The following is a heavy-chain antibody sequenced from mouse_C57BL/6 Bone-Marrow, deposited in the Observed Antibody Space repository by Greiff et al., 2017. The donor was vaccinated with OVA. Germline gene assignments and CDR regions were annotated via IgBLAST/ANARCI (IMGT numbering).Heavy chain of an antibody. Sequence: QVQLKESGAELVRPGASVKLSCKASGYTFTDYYINWVKQRPGQGLEWIARIYPGSGNTYYNEKFKGKATLTAEKSSSTAYMQLSSLTSEDSAVYFCARGDYYGSSYLYFDYWGQGTTLTVSS. D-gene: IGHD1-1*01. CDR3: ARGDYYGSSYLYFDY. J-gene: IGHJ2*01. CDR2: IYPGSGNT. V-gene: IGHV1-76*01. CDR1: GYTFTDYY.